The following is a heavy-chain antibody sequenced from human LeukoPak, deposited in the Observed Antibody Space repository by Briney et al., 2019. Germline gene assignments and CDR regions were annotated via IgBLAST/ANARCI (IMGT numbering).Heavy chain of an antibody. D-gene: IGHD3-22*01. J-gene: IGHJ4*02. CDR3: ARVGSSGYWHYFDN. CDR1: AYSISSGYY. CDR2: IYHSGTT. Sequence: SETLSLTCTVSAYSISSGYYWGWIRQPPGKGLEWIGSIYHSGTTSYNPSHKSRVTISVDTSKNQISLNLSSVTAADTAGYYCARVGSSGYWHYFDNWGQGALVTVSS. V-gene: IGHV4-38-2*02.